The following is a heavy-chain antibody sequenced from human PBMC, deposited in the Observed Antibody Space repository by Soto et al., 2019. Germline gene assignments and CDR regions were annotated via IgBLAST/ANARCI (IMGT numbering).Heavy chain of an antibody. V-gene: IGHV1-69*13. CDR2: IIPIFGTA. CDR1: GGTFSSYA. J-gene: IGHJ4*02. CDR3: ARARYYDFWSGYPYSYYFDY. Sequence: GASVKVSCMASGGTFSSYAISWVRQAPGQGLEWMGGIIPIFGTANYAQKFQGRVTITADESTSTAYMELSSLRSEDTAVYYCARARYYDFWSGYPYSYYFDYWGQGTLVTVSS. D-gene: IGHD3-3*01.